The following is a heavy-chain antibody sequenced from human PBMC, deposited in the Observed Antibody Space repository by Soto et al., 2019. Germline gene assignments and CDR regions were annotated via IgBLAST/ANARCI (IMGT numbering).Heavy chain of an antibody. D-gene: IGHD3-3*01. Sequence: LELSCKGSGYNFAGYWIAWVRQMPGKGLELMGIIYPSDSDTRYRPSFQGQVTISADKSISSAYLQWSSLRASDTAMYYCARGGVSTRTFDYWGQGTPVTVSS. V-gene: IGHV5-51*01. CDR1: GYNFAGYW. J-gene: IGHJ4*02. CDR3: ARGGVSTRTFDY. CDR2: IYPSDSDT.